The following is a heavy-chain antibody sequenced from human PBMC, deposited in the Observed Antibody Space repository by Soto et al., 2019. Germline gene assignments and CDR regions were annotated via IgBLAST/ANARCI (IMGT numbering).Heavy chain of an antibody. Sequence: QVQLVQSGAEVKKPGSSVKVSCKASGGTFSRHGISWVRQAPGQGLECLGGISPIFGTANYPQKFQGRVTITADESTSTAYMELSSLRSEDTAVYYCASNDDILTGSYSYGMDVWGQGTTVTVSS. CDR3: ASNDDILTGSYSYGMDV. J-gene: IGHJ6*02. V-gene: IGHV1-69*12. D-gene: IGHD3-9*01. CDR1: GGTFSRHG. CDR2: ISPIFGTA.